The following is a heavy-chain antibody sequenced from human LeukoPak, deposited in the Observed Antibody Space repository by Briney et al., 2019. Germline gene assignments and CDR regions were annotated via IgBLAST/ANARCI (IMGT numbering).Heavy chain of an antibody. CDR1: GGSLIPYY. V-gene: IGHV4-59*01. CDR3: ARADSGTYYMPFDY. J-gene: IGHJ4*02. D-gene: IGHD1-26*01. Sequence: SETLSLTCTVSGGSLIPYYWSWIRQPPGKGLEWIGYIYHSGTTNYSPPLKGRATLSVDTSKNQISLRLSSVTAADTAVYFCARADSGTYYMPFDYWGQGSLVTVSS. CDR2: IYHSGTT.